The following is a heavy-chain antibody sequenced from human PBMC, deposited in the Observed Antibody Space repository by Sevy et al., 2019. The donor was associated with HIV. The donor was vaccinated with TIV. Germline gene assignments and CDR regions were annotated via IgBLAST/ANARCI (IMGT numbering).Heavy chain of an antibody. CDR1: GFTFSSYG. Sequence: EGSLRLSCAASGFTFSSYGMHWVRQAPGKGLEWVAVISYDGSNKYYADSVKGRFTISRDNSKNTLYLQMNSLRAEDTAVYYCAKVESSWGGFDYWGQGTLVTVSS. CDR2: ISYDGSNK. D-gene: IGHD6-13*01. CDR3: AKVESSWGGFDY. V-gene: IGHV3-30*18. J-gene: IGHJ4*02.